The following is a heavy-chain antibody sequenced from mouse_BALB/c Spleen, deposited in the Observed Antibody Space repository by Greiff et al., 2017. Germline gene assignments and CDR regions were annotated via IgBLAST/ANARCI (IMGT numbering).Heavy chain of an antibody. J-gene: IGHJ3*01. CDR2: ISSGGGST. Sequence: EVKLMESGGGLVKPGGSLKLSCAASGFAFSSYDMSWVRQTPEKRLEWVAYISSGGGSTYYPDTVKGRFTISRDNAKNTLYLQMSSLKSEDTAMYDCARHRYGSSSFAYWGQGTLVTVSA. V-gene: IGHV5-12-1*01. CDR3: ARHRYGSSSFAY. D-gene: IGHD1-1*01. CDR1: GFAFSSYD.